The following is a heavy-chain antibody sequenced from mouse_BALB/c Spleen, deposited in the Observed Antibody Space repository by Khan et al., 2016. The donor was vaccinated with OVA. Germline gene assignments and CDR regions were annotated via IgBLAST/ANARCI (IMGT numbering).Heavy chain of an antibody. CDR2: IWRGGST. D-gene: IGHD1-1*01. Sequence: QVQLQQSGPGLVQPSQSLSITCTVSGFSLTNYGVHWVRQSLGKGLEWLGVIWRGGSTDYNAVLMSRLSITKDNSKSQVFFKMNSLQADETAIYYCAKVLYGSSYDYAMDYWGQVPSVTVSS. CDR3: AKVLYGSSYDYAMDY. J-gene: IGHJ4*01. CDR1: GFSLTNYG. V-gene: IGHV2-5*01.